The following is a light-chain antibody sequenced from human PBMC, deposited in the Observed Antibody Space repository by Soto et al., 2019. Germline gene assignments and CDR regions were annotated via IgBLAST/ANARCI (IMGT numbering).Light chain of an antibody. J-gene: IGKJ5*01. CDR3: QQRSNRIT. CDR1: QSVAGS. Sequence: ECVLTQSPATLSLSPGERAIISCRASQSVAGSLAWYQQKPGQAPRLLIYDISTMAAAIPARFGGSGSGTDFPLTVSRLGPEDFALYYCQQRSNRITVGDGTRLEIK. V-gene: IGKV3-11*01. CDR2: DIS.